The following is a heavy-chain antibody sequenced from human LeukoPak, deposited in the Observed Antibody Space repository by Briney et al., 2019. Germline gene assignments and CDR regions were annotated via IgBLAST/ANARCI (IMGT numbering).Heavy chain of an antibody. V-gene: IGHV4-34*01. CDR1: GGSFSGYY. D-gene: IGHD5-12*01. J-gene: IGHJ4*02. CDR2: INHSGST. Sequence: PSETLSLTCAVYGGSFSGYYWSWIRQPPGKGLEWIGEINHSGSTNYNPSLKSRATISVDTSKNQFSLKLSSVTAADTAVYYCARLGYSGYAIDYWGQGTLVTVSS. CDR3: ARLGYSGYAIDY.